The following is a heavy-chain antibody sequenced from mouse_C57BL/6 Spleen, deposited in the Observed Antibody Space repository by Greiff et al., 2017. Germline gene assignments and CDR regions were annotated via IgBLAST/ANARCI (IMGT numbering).Heavy chain of an antibody. CDR2: IDPSDSYN. D-gene: IGHD4-1*01. Sequence: VQLQQPGAELVMPGASVKLSCKASGYTFTSYWMHWVKQRPGQGLEWIGEIDPSDSYNNYNQKFKGKSTLTVDKSSSTAYMQLSSLTSEDSAVYYCARRNWDDYAMDYWGQGTSVTVSS. V-gene: IGHV1-69*01. CDR1: GYTFTSYW. CDR3: ARRNWDDYAMDY. J-gene: IGHJ4*01.